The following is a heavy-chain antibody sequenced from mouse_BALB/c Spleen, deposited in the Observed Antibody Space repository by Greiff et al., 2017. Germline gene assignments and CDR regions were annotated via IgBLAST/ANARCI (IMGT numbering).Heavy chain of an antibody. Sequence: VMLVESGAELARPGASVKLSCKASGYTFTSYWMQWVKQRPGQGLEWIGAIYPGDGDTRYTQKFKGKATLTADKSSSTAYMQLSSLASEDSAVYYCARRNYDYGYYYAMDYWGQGTSVTVSS. J-gene: IGHJ4*01. D-gene: IGHD2-4*01. CDR3: ARRNYDYGYYYAMDY. CDR1: GYTFTSYW. V-gene: IGHV1-87*01. CDR2: IYPGDGDT.